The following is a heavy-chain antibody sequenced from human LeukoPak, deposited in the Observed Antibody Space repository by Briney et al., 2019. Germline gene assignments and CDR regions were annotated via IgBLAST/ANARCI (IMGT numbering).Heavy chain of an antibody. CDR3: TRGVPSRAFDI. CDR1: GFTVSSNY. CDR2: IYSGGST. D-gene: IGHD2-2*01. J-gene: IGHJ3*02. V-gene: IGHV3-66*01. Sequence: GGSLRLSCAASGFTVSSNYMSWVRQAPGKGLEWVSVIYSGGSTYYADSVKGRFTISRDNSKNTLYLQMNSLRAEDTAVYYCTRGVPSRAFDIWGQGTMVTVSS.